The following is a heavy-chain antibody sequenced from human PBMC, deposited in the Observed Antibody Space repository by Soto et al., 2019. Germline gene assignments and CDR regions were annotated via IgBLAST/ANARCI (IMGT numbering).Heavy chain of an antibody. CDR3: ARTSIYSNYGLVDY. D-gene: IGHD4-4*01. Sequence: QVQLVQSGAEVKKPGASVKVSCQASSYTFTSYGISWVRQSPGQGLEWMGWISGYNGNTNYAQKLQGRVNMTTDTSKSTAYMGLRSRRSDVTAVYYWARTSIYSNYGLVDYCGQGTLVTVCS. CDR2: ISGYNGNT. J-gene: IGHJ4*02. CDR1: SYTFTSYG. V-gene: IGHV1-18*01.